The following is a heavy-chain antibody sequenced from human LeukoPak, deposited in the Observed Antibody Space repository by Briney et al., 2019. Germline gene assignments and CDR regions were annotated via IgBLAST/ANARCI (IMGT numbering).Heavy chain of an antibody. CDR1: GGSISSYY. D-gene: IGHD3-9*01. J-gene: IGHJ6*02. V-gene: IGHV4-59*08. CDR2: IYYSGST. CDR3: ASGGYFVWEV. Sequence: SETLSPTCTVSGGSISSYYWSWIRQPPGKGLEWIGYIYYSGSTNYNPSLKSRVTISVDTSKNQFSLKLSSVTAADTAVYYCASGGYFVWEVWGQGTTVTVSS.